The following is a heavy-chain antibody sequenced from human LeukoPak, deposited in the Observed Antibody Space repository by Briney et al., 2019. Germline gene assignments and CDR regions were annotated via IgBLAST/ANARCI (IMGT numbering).Heavy chain of an antibody. V-gene: IGHV1-69*02. CDR2: IIPILGIA. J-gene: IGHJ3*02. CDR3: AIRDGYNSWAEKRDAFDI. CDR1: GYTFTANY. D-gene: IGHD5-24*01. Sequence: GASVLVSCKTSGYTFTANYIHWVRQAPGQGLEWMGRIIPILGIANYAQKFQGRVTITADKSTSTAYMELSSLRSEDTAVYYCAIRDGYNSWAEKRDAFDIWGQGTMVTVSS.